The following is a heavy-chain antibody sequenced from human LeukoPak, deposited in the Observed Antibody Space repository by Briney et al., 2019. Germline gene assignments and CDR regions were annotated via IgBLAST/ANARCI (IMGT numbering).Heavy chain of an antibody. Sequence: ASVKVSCKASGYTFTGYYIHWVRQAPGHGLEWMGWINPNSGDTTSAQRFQGRVTMTRDTSLNTAYMELSRLTSDDTAVYYCARVPGYSSDKRSLSWFDPWGQGSLVTVSS. CDR2: INPNSGDT. V-gene: IGHV1-2*02. CDR3: ARVPGYSSDKRSLSWFDP. D-gene: IGHD6-19*01. J-gene: IGHJ5*02. CDR1: GYTFTGYY.